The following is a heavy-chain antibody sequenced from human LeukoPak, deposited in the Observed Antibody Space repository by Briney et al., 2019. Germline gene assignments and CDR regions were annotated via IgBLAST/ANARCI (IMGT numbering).Heavy chain of an antibody. J-gene: IGHJ4*02. CDR1: GFTFDDYA. CDR3: AKDHSGYLNYFDY. Sequence: PGGSLRLSCAASGFTFDDYAMHWVRQAPGKGLEWVSLISWDGGSTYYADSVKGRFTISRDNSKNSLHLHMNSLRAEDTALYYCAKDHSGYLNYFDYWGQGTLVTVSS. D-gene: IGHD3-22*01. V-gene: IGHV3-43D*03. CDR2: ISWDGGST.